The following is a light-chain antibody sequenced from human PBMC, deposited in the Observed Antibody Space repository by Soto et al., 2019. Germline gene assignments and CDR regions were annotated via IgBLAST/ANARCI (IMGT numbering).Light chain of an antibody. CDR2: ETS. CDR3: QQSFSPPYT. CDR1: QSLSSR. V-gene: IGKV1-39*01. Sequence: IQMTQSPSSLSASVGHRVTITCRASQSLSSRLTWYQQKPGEAPKLLIYETSSLHSGVPSRFSGSGSETDFTLTINSLQPEDFATYYCQQSFSPPYTFGQGTKLEIK. J-gene: IGKJ2*01.